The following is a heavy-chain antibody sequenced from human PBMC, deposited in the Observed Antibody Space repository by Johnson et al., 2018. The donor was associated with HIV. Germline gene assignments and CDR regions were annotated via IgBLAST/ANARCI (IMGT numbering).Heavy chain of an antibody. CDR1: GFTFDDYT. J-gene: IGHJ3*02. V-gene: IGHV3-30-3*01. Sequence: VQLVESGGGVVQPGRSLRLSCAASGFTFDDYTMHWVRQAPGKGLEWVAVISYDGSNKYYADSVKGRFTISRDNAKNSLYLQMNSLGADDTGVYYCAKVAGATAAGGVALDIWGPGTMVTVSA. CDR3: AKVAGATAAGGVALDI. D-gene: IGHD6-13*01. CDR2: ISYDGSNK.